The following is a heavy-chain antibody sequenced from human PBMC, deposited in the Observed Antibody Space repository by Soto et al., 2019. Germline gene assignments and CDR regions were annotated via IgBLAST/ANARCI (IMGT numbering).Heavy chain of an antibody. V-gene: IGHV4-34*02. CDR1: GGSFSGYY. CDR3: ARGDSKAAAVDNWFDP. CDR2: INHRGST. J-gene: IGHJ5*02. D-gene: IGHD2-15*01. Sequence: QVHLQQWGAGLLKPSETLSLTCAVYGGSFSGYYWSWIRQPPGKGLEWIGEINHRGSTNYNPSLKSRVIISVDMSKNQFSLQLSSVTAADTAMYHCARGDSKAAAVDNWFDPWGQGTLVTVS.